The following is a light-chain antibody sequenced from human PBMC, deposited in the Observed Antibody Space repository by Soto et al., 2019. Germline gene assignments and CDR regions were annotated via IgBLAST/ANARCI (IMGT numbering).Light chain of an antibody. CDR1: SSNIGNNY. CDR2: DNN. V-gene: IGLV1-51*01. J-gene: IGLJ3*02. Sequence: QSVLTQPPSVSAAPGQKVTISCSGSSSNIGNNYVSWYQQLPGTAPKLLIYDNNKRPSGIPDRFSGSKSGTSATLAITGLQTGDEADYYCGTWDSSLNVGVFGGGTKLTVL. CDR3: GTWDSSLNVGV.